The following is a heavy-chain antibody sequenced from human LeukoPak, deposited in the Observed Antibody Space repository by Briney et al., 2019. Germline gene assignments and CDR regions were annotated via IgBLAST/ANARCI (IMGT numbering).Heavy chain of an antibody. Sequence: ASVKVSCKASGFTFTSSTIQWIRQARGQRLEWIGWIVGDSTDTYYAQRFQERVTIARDMSTSTAYLELSSLRSEDTAVYYCAADPDTTMAFDCWGQGTLVTVSS. J-gene: IGHJ4*02. CDR3: AADPDTTMAFDC. V-gene: IGHV1-58*02. CDR1: GFTFTSST. D-gene: IGHD5-18*01. CDR2: IVGDSTDT.